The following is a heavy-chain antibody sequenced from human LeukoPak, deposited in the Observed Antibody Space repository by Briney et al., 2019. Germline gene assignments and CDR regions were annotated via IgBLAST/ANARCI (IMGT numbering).Heavy chain of an antibody. J-gene: IGHJ4*02. V-gene: IGHV3-48*04. CDR2: ISSSSSTI. CDR1: GFTFSSYS. Sequence: PGGSLRLSCAASGFTFSSYSMNWVRQAPGKGLEWVSYISSSSSTIYYADSVKGRFTISRDNAKNSLYLQMNSLRAEDTAVYYCARAHVLLWLGELHPFDYWGQGTLVTVSS. D-gene: IGHD3-10*01. CDR3: ARAHVLLWLGELHPFDY.